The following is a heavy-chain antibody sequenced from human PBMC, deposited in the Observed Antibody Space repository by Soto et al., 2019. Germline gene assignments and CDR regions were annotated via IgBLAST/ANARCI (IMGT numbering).Heavy chain of an antibody. Sequence: EVQLVESGEGLVKPGGSLRLSCAASGFTFTRYSMNWVREAPGKGLEWVSSISSTTNYIYYGDSMKGRFTISRDNAKNSLYLEMNSLRAEDTAVYYCARESEDLTSNFAYWGQGTLVTVSS. CDR3: ARESEDLTSNFAY. J-gene: IGHJ4*02. V-gene: IGHV3-21*06. CDR2: ISSTTNYI. CDR1: GFTFTRYS.